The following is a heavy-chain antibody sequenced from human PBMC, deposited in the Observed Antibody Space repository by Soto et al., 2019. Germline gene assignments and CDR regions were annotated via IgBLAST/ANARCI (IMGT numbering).Heavy chain of an antibody. CDR1: GYTFSNYP. CDR3: VRDWTHYDSNGPGDY. D-gene: IGHD3-22*01. J-gene: IGHJ4*02. V-gene: IGHV1-3*04. CDR2: INTGNGDT. Sequence: ASVKVSCKASGYTFSNYPMHWVRQAPGQRLEWMGWINTGNGDTKYSQKFQGRVTITGDTSAITAYMELSSLRSEDTAVYYCVRDWTHYDSNGPGDYWGQGTLVTVSS.